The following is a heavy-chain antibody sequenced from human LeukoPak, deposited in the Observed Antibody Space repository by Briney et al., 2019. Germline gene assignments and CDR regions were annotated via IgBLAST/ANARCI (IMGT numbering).Heavy chain of an antibody. CDR1: GGSFRGYY. D-gene: IGHD2-2*01. CDR3: ASTERCSTTCPLDY. Sequence: SQTLSLTCAVYGGSFRGYYWSWIRQPPGKGLEWIGEINHSGSTNYNPSLKSRVTISLDTSMKKFSLKLNSVTAADTAVYYCASTERCSTTCPLDYWGQGTLVTVSS. J-gene: IGHJ4*02. CDR2: INHSGST. V-gene: IGHV4-34*01.